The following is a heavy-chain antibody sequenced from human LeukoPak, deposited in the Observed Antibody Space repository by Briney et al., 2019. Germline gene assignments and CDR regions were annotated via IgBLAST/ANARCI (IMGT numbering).Heavy chain of an antibody. J-gene: IGHJ4*02. CDR2: IYSGGNT. D-gene: IGHD6-13*01. CDR1: GFTVSSNY. Sequence: RGSLRLSCAVSGFTVSSNYTSWVRQAPGKGLEWVSVIYSGGNTYYAASVKGRFTISRDNSKNTVYLQMNTLRAEDTAVYYCARDPNAPSIPAAGTADYWGQGTLVTVSS. CDR3: ARDPNAPSIPAAGTADY. V-gene: IGHV3-53*01.